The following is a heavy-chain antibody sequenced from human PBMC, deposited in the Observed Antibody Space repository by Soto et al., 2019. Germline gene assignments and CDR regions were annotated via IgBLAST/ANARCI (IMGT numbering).Heavy chain of an antibody. V-gene: IGHV5-10-1*01. J-gene: IGHJ6*02. CDR3: ARLIAAAGSYGMDV. D-gene: IGHD6-13*01. CDR2: IDPSDSYT. CDR1: GYSFTSYW. Sequence: HXXSLKISCKGSGYSFTSYWIIWVRQMPGKGLEWMGRIDPSDSYTNYSPSFQGHVTISADKSISTAYLQWSSLKASDTAMYYCARLIAAAGSYGMDVWGQGTTVTVSS.